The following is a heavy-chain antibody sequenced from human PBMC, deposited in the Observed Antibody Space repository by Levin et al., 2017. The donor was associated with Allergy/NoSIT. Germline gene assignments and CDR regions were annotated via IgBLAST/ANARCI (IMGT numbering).Heavy chain of an antibody. CDR2: IYHSGST. V-gene: IGHV4-34*01. D-gene: IGHD3-9*01. J-gene: IGHJ4*02. Sequence: SETLSLTCAVYGGSFMGYYWSWIRQPPGKGLEWIGKIYHSGSTNYNPSLKSRVTISADTSRNHFSLKLSSVTAADTAVYFCARGRDYDILTGYYGPLDYWGQGTLVTVSS. CDR3: ARGRDYDILTGYYGPLDY. CDR1: GGSFMGYY.